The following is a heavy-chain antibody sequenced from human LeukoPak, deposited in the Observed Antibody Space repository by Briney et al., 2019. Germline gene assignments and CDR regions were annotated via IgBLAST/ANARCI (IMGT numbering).Heavy chain of an antibody. CDR3: ARGDVVTSNWFDP. D-gene: IGHD3-22*01. CDR1: GGSISSGNYY. J-gene: IGHJ5*02. V-gene: IGHV4-61*02. Sequence: SETLSLTCTVSGGSISSGNYYWSWIRQPAGKGLEWIGRIYTSGSTNYNPSLKSRVTISVDTSKNQFSLKLSSVTAADTAVYYCARGDVVTSNWFDPWGQGTLVTVSS. CDR2: IYTSGST.